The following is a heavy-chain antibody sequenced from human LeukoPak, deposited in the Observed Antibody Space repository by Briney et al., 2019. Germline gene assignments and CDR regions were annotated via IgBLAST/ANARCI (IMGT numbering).Heavy chain of an antibody. V-gene: IGHV4-59*08. J-gene: IGHJ2*01. D-gene: IGHD6-6*01. CDR2: IYYSGST. CDR3: ARRTDSGSWYFDL. Sequence: SETLSLTCTVSGGSISSYYWSWIRQPPGKGLEWIGYIYYSGSTNYNPSLKSRVTISVDTSKNQFSLKLSSVTAADTAVYYCARRTDSGSWYFDLWGRGTLVTVSS. CDR1: GGSISSYY.